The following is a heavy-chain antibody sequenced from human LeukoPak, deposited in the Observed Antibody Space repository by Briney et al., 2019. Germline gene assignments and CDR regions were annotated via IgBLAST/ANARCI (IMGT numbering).Heavy chain of an antibody. CDR3: ARTGYYDSSGYYLFDY. CDR1: GGSISSYY. CDR2: IYYSGST. J-gene: IGHJ4*02. Sequence: SETLSLTCTVSGGSISSYYWSWIRQPPGKGLEWIGYIYYSGSTNYNPSLKSRVTISVDTSKNQFSLKLSSVTAADTAVYYCARTGYYDSSGYYLFDYWGQRTLVTVSS. V-gene: IGHV4-59*08. D-gene: IGHD3-22*01.